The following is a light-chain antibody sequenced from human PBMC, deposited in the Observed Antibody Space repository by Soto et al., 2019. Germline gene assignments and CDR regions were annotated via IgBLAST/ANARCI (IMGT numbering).Light chain of an antibody. CDR3: CSYAGSSTLI. V-gene: IGLV2-23*02. Sequence: QSVLTQPASVSGSPGQSITISCTGTSNDIGSYNLVSWYQQHPGRAPKLIIYEVTKRPSGVSNRFSGSKSGDTASLTISGLQAEDEADYHCCSYAGSSTLIFGGGTKLTVL. CDR2: EVT. J-gene: IGLJ2*01. CDR1: SNDIGSYNL.